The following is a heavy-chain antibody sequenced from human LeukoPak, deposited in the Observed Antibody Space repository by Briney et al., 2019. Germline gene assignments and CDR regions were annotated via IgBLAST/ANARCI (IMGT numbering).Heavy chain of an antibody. CDR3: ARDLWGIGGATSAFDY. J-gene: IGHJ4*02. V-gene: IGHV3-21*01. CDR1: GFTFSSYS. Sequence: GGSLRLSCAASGFTFSSYSMNWVRQAPGKGLEWVSSISSSSSYIYYADSVKGRFTISRDNAKNSLYLQMNSLRAEDTAVYYCARDLWGIGGATSAFDYGGQGPLVTVSS. D-gene: IGHD1-26*01. CDR2: ISSSSSYI.